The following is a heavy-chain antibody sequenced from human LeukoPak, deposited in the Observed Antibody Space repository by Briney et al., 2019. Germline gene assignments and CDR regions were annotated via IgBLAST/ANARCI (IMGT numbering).Heavy chain of an antibody. Sequence: SETLSLTCTVSGDSISSYYWSWIRQPPGRGLEWIGHIYYSGSTDYNPSLKSRVRILLDTSKNQVSLKLSSVTAADTAVYYCARESLSDYYGSGSFSSWSQGTLVTVSS. CDR3: ARESLSDYYGSGSFSS. D-gene: IGHD3-10*01. CDR1: GDSISSYY. CDR2: IYYSGST. J-gene: IGHJ5*02. V-gene: IGHV4-59*01.